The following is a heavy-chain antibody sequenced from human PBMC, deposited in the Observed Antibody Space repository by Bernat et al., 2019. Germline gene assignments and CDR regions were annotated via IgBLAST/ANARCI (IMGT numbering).Heavy chain of an antibody. CDR1: GGSISSSSYY. CDR3: ARQRSSSWYSPFEY. J-gene: IGHJ4*02. V-gene: IGHV4-39*01. CDR2: IYYSGST. Sequence: QLQLQESGPGLVKPSETLSLTCTVSGGSISSSSYYWGWIRQPPGKGLEWIGSIYYSGSTYYNASHKSRVTISVDTSKNQFSLKLSSVTAADTAVYYCARQRSSSWYSPFEYWGQGTLVTVSS. D-gene: IGHD6-13*01.